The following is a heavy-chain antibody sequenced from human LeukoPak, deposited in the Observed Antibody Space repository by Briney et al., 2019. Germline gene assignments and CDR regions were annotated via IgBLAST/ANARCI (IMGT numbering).Heavy chain of an antibody. D-gene: IGHD6-6*01. CDR1: GGSISSSSYY. CDR2: IYYSGST. V-gene: IGHV4-39*01. CDR3: ARGRVAARGFDY. Sequence: SETLSLTCTVSGGSISSSSYYWGWIRQPPGKGLEWIGSIYYSGSTYYNPSLKSRVTISVDTSKNQFSLKLSSVTAADTAVYYCARGRVAARGFDYWGQGTLVTVSS. J-gene: IGHJ4*02.